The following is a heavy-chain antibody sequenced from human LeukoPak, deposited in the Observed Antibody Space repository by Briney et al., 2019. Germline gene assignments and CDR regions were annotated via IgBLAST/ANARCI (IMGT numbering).Heavy chain of an antibody. V-gene: IGHV4-61*02. CDR3: ARGGRDFWSGYYGKYYYYGMDV. CDR2: IYTSGST. J-gene: IGHJ6*02. Sequence: SQTLSLTCTVSGGSISSGSCYWSWIRQPAGKGLEWIGRIYTSGSTNYNPSLKSRVTISVDTSKNQFSLKLSSVTAAETAVYYCARGGRDFWSGYYGKYYYYGMDVWGQGTTVTVSS. D-gene: IGHD3-3*01. CDR1: GGSISSGSCY.